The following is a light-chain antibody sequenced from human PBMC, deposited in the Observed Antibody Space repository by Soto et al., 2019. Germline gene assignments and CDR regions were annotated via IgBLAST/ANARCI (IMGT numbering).Light chain of an antibody. CDR2: DAS. Sequence: DIQMTQSPSTLSASVGDRVTITCRASQSISSWLAWYQQKPGKAPKLLIYDASSLESGVPSRFSGSGSGTEFTITISPLQPDDFETYYCQQNKSYPWKFGQGTKVEIE. J-gene: IGKJ1*01. CDR3: QQNKSYPWK. CDR1: QSISSW. V-gene: IGKV1-5*01.